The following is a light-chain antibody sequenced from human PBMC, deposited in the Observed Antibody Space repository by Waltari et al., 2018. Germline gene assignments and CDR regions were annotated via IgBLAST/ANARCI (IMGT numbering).Light chain of an antibody. CDR2: RDN. CDR3: AVWDDRLSGWV. V-gene: IGLV1-47*01. Sequence: QSVLTQPPSASGTPGQRVTLSCSGGGSNIANNSVMWYQQLPGTAPRLLVFRDNERPSGVPDRFSGSKSGTSASLAISGLRSEDEADYYCAVWDDRLSGWVFGGGTKLTVL. J-gene: IGLJ3*02. CDR1: GSNIANNS.